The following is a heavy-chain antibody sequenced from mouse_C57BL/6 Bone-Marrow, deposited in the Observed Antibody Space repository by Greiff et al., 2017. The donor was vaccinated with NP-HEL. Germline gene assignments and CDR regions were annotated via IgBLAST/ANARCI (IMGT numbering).Heavy chain of an antibody. CDR1: GFTFTDYY. CDR2: IRNNANGYTT. D-gene: IGHD2-4*01. J-gene: IGHJ4*01. Sequence: EVQVEESGGGLVQPGGSLSLSCAASGFTFTDYYMSWVRQPPGKALEWLVFIRNNANGYTTEYSASVKGRFTISRDNSQSILYRKMNALRADDSATYYCARSIYYDSTDDPFYAMDYWGQGTSVTVSS. CDR3: ARSIYYDSTDDPFYAMDY. V-gene: IGHV7-3*01.